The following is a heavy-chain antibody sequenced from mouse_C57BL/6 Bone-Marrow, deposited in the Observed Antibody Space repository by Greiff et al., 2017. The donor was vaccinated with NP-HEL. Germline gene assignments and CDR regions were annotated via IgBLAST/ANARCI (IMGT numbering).Heavy chain of an antibody. CDR2: INPNYGTT. CDR3: ARGIYYDYDPSWFAY. D-gene: IGHD2-4*01. Sequence: VQLQQSGPELVKPGASVKISCKASGYSFTDYNMNWVKQSNGKSLEWIGVINPNYGTTSHNQKFKGKATLNVDQSSSTAYMQLNSLTSEDSAVYYCARGIYYDYDPSWFAYWGQGTLVTVSA. J-gene: IGHJ3*01. CDR1: GYSFTDYN. V-gene: IGHV1-39*01.